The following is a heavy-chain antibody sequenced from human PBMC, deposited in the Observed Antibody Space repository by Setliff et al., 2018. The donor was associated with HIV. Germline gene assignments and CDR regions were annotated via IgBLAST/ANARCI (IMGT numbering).Heavy chain of an antibody. CDR2: ISGSGGST. V-gene: IGHV3-23*01. D-gene: IGHD3-10*01. J-gene: IGHJ4*02. Sequence: PGGSLRLSCAASGFTFSSYAMGWVRQAPGKGLEWVSAISGSGGSTYYADSVKGRFTISRDNSKNTLYLQMNSLRAEDTAVYYCAKKTAAYTSGSWLHYWGQGTLVTVSS. CDR3: AKKTAAYTSGSWLHY. CDR1: GFTFSSYA.